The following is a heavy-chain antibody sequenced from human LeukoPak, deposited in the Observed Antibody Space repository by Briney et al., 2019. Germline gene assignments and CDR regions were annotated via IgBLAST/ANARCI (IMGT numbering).Heavy chain of an antibody. D-gene: IGHD4-17*01. V-gene: IGHV3-30*03. Sequence: ESGGSLRLSCAASGFTFSSYWMSWVRQAPGKGLEWVAVISYDGSNKYYADSVKGRFTISRDNSKNTLYLQMNSLRAEDTAVYYCARGDYGDYHNAFDIWGQGTMVTVSS. J-gene: IGHJ3*02. CDR1: GFTFSSYW. CDR2: ISYDGSNK. CDR3: ARGDYGDYHNAFDI.